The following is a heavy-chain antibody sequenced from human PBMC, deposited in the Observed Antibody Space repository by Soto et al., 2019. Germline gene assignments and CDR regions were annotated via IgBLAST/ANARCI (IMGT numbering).Heavy chain of an antibody. CDR1: GFTFTRYS. J-gene: IGHJ4*02. CDR3: ARESEDLTSNFDY. CDR2: ISSTTNYI. V-gene: IGHV3-21*01. Sequence: EVKLWESGGGLVKPGGSLRLSCAASGFTFTRYSMNWVRQAPGKGLEWVSSISSTTNYIYYADSMKGRFTVSRDNAKNSVYLDMNSLSAEDTAVYYCARESEDLTSNFDYWGQGTLVTVSS.